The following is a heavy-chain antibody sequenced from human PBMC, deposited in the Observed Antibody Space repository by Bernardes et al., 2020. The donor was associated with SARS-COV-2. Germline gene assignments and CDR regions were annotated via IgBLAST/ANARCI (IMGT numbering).Heavy chain of an antibody. CDR1: GFIFSDCG. CDR3: AKRRGSYYDSFLGAFDI. J-gene: IGHJ3*02. V-gene: IGHV3-30*18. Sequence: GGSLRLSCEASGFIFSDCGMHWVRQSPGKGLEWVAVVTYAGEKRYGGSGRGRFTISRDNSKKTLDLQMNNLRAEDTAVYYCAKRRGSYYDSFLGAFDIWGQGTMVTVSS. D-gene: IGHD1-26*01. CDR2: VTYAGEK.